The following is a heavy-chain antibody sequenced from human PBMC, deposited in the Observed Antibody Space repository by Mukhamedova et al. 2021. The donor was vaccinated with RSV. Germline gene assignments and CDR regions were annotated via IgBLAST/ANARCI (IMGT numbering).Heavy chain of an antibody. D-gene: IGHD1-1*01. CDR3: AKGRQLGHPYFYHGLDV. CDR1: G. Sequence: GMTWVRQAPGKGLEWVSSISGIGDSTYYGDSMRGRFTISRDNSKDTLYLQLNSLRAEDTAVYYCAKGRQLGHPYFYHGLDVWGQGT. J-gene: IGHJ6*02. CDR2: ISGIGDST. V-gene: IGHV3-23*01.